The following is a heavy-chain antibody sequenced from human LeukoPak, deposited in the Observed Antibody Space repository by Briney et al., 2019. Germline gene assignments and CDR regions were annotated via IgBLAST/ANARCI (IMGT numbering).Heavy chain of an antibody. D-gene: IGHD5-18*01. CDR2: ISWGSNVI. CDR3: ARDPGYSYAQDF. Sequence: GGSLRLSCTASGFTFSSYSMNWVRQAPGKGPEWLSYISWGSNVIYYADSVKGRFTTSRDDAKNSLFLQMNSLTDEDTAVYYCARDPGYSYAQDFWGRGTLVTVSS. J-gene: IGHJ4*02. V-gene: IGHV3-48*02. CDR1: GFTFSSYS.